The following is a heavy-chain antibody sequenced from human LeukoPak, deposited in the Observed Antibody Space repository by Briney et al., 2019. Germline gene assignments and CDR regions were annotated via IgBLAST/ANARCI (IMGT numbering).Heavy chain of an antibody. V-gene: IGHV3-43*02. J-gene: IGHJ4*02. CDR1: GFTFDDYA. CDR2: ISGDGGSR. CDR3: AKDRGYCSSTSCYIDY. D-gene: IGHD2-2*01. Sequence: GGSLRLSCAASGFTFDDYAMHWVRQAPGKGLEWVSLISGDGGSRYYADSVKGRFTISRDNSKNSPYLQMNSLRIEDTALYYCAKDRGYCSSTSCYIDYWGQGTLVTVSS.